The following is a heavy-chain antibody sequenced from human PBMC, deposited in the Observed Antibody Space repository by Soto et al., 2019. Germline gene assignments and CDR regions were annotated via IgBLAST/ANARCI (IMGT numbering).Heavy chain of an antibody. CDR2: IYPGDSDT. V-gene: IGHV5-51*01. CDR1: GYSFTSYW. Sequence: GESLKISCKGSGYSFTSYWIGWVRQMPGKGLEWMGIIYPGDSDTRYSPSFQGQVTISADKSISTAYLQWSSLKASDTAMYYCARARPYDFWSGYYVAWFDPWGQGTLVTVS. D-gene: IGHD3-3*01. J-gene: IGHJ5*02. CDR3: ARARPYDFWSGYYVAWFDP.